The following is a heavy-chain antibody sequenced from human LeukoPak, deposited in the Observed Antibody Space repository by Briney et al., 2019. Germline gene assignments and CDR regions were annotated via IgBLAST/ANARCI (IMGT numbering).Heavy chain of an antibody. CDR2: IYTSGIT. CDR3: ARSNSGSYRELDY. D-gene: IGHD1-26*01. Sequence: IGRIYTSGITNYNSSLMSRATISIDTSKNQFSLKLSSVTAADTAVYYCARSNSGSYRELDYWGQGALVTVSS. J-gene: IGHJ4*02. V-gene: IGHV4-61*02.